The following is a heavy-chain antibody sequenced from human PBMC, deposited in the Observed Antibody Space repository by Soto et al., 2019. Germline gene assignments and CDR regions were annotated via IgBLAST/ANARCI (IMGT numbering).Heavy chain of an antibody. Sequence: PGGSLRLSCAASGFTFSSYSMNWVRQAPGKGLEWVSSISSSSSYIYYADSVKGRFTISRDNAKNSLYLQMNSLRAEDTAVYYCARAASDDTRITMIVVAQWGPYAFDIWGQGTMVTVSS. D-gene: IGHD3-22*01. CDR1: GFTFSSYS. J-gene: IGHJ3*02. CDR3: ARAASDDTRITMIVVAQWGPYAFDI. V-gene: IGHV3-21*01. CDR2: ISSSSSYI.